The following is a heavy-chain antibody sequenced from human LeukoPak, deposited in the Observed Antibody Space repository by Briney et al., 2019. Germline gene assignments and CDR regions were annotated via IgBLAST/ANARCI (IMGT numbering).Heavy chain of an antibody. CDR3: ARDSSSAVDNWFDP. Sequence: SETLSLTCAVYGGSLSGYYWSWIRQPPGKGLEWIGEINHSGSTNYNPSLKSRVTMSVDTSKNQFSLKLSSVTAADTAVYYCARDSSSAVDNWFDPWGQGTLVTVSS. CDR1: GGSLSGYY. J-gene: IGHJ5*02. V-gene: IGHV4-34*01. CDR2: INHSGST. D-gene: IGHD6-6*01.